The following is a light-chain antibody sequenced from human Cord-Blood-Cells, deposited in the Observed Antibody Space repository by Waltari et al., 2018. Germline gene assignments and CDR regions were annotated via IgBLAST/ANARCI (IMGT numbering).Light chain of an antibody. CDR2: ENN. CDR1: SSNIGNNY. Sequence: QSVLTQPPSVSAAPGQKVTISCSGSSSNIGNNYVSWYQQLPGTAPKLLIYENNKRPSGIPDRFSGSKSGTSATRGITGLQTGDEADYYGGTWDSSRSAGVFGGGTKLTVL. J-gene: IGLJ2*01. V-gene: IGLV1-51*02. CDR3: GTWDSSRSAGV.